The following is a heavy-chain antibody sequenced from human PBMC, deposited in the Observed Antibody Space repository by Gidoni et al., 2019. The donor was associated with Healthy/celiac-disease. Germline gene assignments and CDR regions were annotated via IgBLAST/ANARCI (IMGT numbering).Heavy chain of an antibody. CDR1: GFTFSSYS. CDR2: ISSSSSYI. V-gene: IGHV3-21*01. D-gene: IGHD1-1*01. Sequence: EVQLVESGGGLVKPGGSLRLSCAASGFTFSSYSMNWVRRAPGKGLEWVSSISSSSSYIYYADSVKGRFTISRDNAKNSLYLQMNSLRAEDTAVYYCARDRMGQLENSFLVNGGSVIFDYWGQGTLVTVSS. CDR3: ARDRMGQLENSFLVNGGSVIFDY. J-gene: IGHJ4*02.